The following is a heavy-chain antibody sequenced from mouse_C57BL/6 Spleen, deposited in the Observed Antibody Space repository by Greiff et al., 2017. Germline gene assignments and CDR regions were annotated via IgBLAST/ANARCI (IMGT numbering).Heavy chain of an antibody. CDR1: GYTFTSYW. V-gene: IGHV1-50*01. CDR3: TRKKDTYYAMDY. Sequence: QVQLQQPGAELVKPGASVKLSCKASGYTFTSYWMQWVKQRPGQGLEWIGEIDPSDSYTNYNQKFKGQATLTVDTSSSTDYMQLSSLTSEDSAVYCCTRKKDTYYAMDYWGQGASVTVAS. CDR2: IDPSDSYT. J-gene: IGHJ4*01.